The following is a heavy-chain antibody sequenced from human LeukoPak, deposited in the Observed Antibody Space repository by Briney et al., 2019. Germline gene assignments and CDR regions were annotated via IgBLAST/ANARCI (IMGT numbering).Heavy chain of an antibody. CDR2: IKRKTENEAT. CDR3: TTGNCGNGGSCHAFDI. J-gene: IGHJ3*02. D-gene: IGHD2-15*01. Sequence: TGGSLRLSCLASGFTFSNSWMTWVRQAPGKGLEWVGRIKRKTENEATEYAAPVRDRFTISRDDSKNTLFLQINSLKIEDTAVYYCTTGNCGNGGSCHAFDIWGQGTMVTVSS. V-gene: IGHV3-15*01. CDR1: GFTFSNSW.